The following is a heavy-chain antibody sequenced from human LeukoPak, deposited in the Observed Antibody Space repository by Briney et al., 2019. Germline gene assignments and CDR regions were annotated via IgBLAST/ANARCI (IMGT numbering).Heavy chain of an antibody. CDR1: GXSFTRYY. J-gene: IGHJ3*02. V-gene: IGHV5-51*01. Sequence: VESLKISCKGSGXSFTRYYIGWVRQMPGKGLEWMGIIYPGDSDTRYSPSFQGQDTISADKAISTAYLQWSSLKASDTAMYYCAKRRMTTVTTETAFDIWGQGTIVTVSS. CDR2: IYPGDSDT. CDR3: AKRRMTTVTTETAFDI. D-gene: IGHD4-17*01.